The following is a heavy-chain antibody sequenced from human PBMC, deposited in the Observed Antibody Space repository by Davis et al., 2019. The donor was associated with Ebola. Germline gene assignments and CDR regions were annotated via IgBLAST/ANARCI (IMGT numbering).Heavy chain of an antibody. J-gene: IGHJ5*01. CDR2: IGSRSNDI. Sequence: GESLKISCAASGFTFSNYAMYWVRQAPGKGLEWLAHIGSRSNDISYADSVKGRFTISRDNSKNMLYLQMDSRRIEDTAEYYSAGDPNWEVGSWGRRTPVSVSS. D-gene: IGHD1-1*01. V-gene: IGHV3-21*04. CDR3: AGDPNWEVGS. CDR1: GFTFSNYA.